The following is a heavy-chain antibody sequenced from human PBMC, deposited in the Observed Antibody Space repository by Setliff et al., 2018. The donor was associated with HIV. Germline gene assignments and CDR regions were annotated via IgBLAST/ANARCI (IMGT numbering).Heavy chain of an antibody. CDR2: IYTSGST. V-gene: IGHV4-4*07. CDR1: GGSISNFY. CDR3: AREAAHCSGDTCQFTFDS. D-gene: IGHD2-15*01. J-gene: IGHJ4*02. Sequence: SETLSLTCSVSGGSISNFYWSWIRQPAGKALEWIGRIYTSGSTNYNPSLESRVSISLDTSKNQFSLKLTSVTAADTAVYYCAREAAHCSGDTCQFTFDSWGQGTLVTVSS.